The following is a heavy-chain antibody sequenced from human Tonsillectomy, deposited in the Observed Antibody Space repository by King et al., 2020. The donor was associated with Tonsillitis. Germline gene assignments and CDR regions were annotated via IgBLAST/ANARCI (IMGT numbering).Heavy chain of an antibody. CDR3: ARHVNYDFWGGYYTGGYFQH. J-gene: IGHJ1*01. CDR2: IYYSGST. V-gene: IGHV4-39*01. Sequence: QLQESGPGLVKPSETLSLTCTVSVGSISTSSYYWGWFRQPPGKGLEWIGSIYYSGSTYYNPSLKSRVTKSVDTSKNQFSLKLSSVTAADTAVYYCARHVNYDFWGGYYTGGYFQHWGQGTLVTVSS. CDR1: VGSISTSSYY. D-gene: IGHD3-3*01.